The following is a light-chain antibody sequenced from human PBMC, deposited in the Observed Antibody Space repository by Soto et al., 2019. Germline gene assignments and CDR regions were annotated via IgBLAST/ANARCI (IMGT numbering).Light chain of an antibody. CDR3: QQREHWPPIT. CDR1: QSVNRY. Sequence: EVVLTQSPATLSLSPRERATRSCRASQSVNRYLAWYQQKPGQAPRLLIYDTSNRATGIPARFSGSGSGTDFTLTIGSLEPEDFAVYHCQQREHWPPITFGQGTRLEIK. CDR2: DTS. V-gene: IGKV3-11*01. J-gene: IGKJ5*01.